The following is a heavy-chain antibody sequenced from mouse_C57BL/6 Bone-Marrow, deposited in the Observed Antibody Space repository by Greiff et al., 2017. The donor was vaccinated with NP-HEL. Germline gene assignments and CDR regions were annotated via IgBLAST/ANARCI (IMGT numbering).Heavy chain of an antibody. J-gene: IGHJ3*01. Sequence: EVKLVESGGGLVKPGGSLKLSCAASGFTFSDYGMHWVRQAPEKGLEWVAYISSGSSTIYYADTVTGRFTISRDNAKNTLFLQMTSLRSEDTAMYYCARGWLQGFAYWGQGTLVTVSA. D-gene: IGHD2-3*01. V-gene: IGHV5-17*01. CDR1: GFTFSDYG. CDR2: ISSGSSTI. CDR3: ARGWLQGFAY.